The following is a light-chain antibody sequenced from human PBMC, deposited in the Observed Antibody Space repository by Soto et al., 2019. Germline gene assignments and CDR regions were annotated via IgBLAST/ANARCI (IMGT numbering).Light chain of an antibody. CDR3: QTWGTGNVV. J-gene: IGLJ2*01. CDR1: SGHSSYA. Sequence: QPVLTQSPSASASLGASVKLTCTLSSGHSSYAIAWHQQQPEKGPRYLVKLNSDGSHSKGDGIPARFSGSSSGAERYLPISSLQSEDEADYYCQTWGTGNVVFGGGTKLTVL. CDR2: LNSDGSH. V-gene: IGLV4-69*01.